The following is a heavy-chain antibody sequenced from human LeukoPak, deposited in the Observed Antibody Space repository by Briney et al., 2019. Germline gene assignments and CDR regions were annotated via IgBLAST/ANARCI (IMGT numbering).Heavy chain of an antibody. CDR1: GYSISSGYY. J-gene: IGHJ5*02. D-gene: IGHD3-10*01. V-gene: IGHV4-38-2*01. CDR2: IYHSGST. Sequence: PSETLSLTCAVSGYSISSGYYWGWVRQPPGKGLEWIGSIYHSGSTYYNPSLKSRVTISVDTSKNQFSLKLSSVTAADTAVYYCARHRHYYGSGSYKDWFDPWGQGTLVTVSS. CDR3: ARHRHYYGSGSYKDWFDP.